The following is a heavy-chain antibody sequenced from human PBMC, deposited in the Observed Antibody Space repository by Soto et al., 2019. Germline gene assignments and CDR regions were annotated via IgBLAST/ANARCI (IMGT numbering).Heavy chain of an antibody. J-gene: IGHJ4*02. CDR3: AREREGYCSGGSCFTEYYFDY. CDR2: IIPIFGTA. D-gene: IGHD2-15*01. V-gene: IGHV1-69*01. Sequence: QVQLVQSGAEVKKPGSSVKVSCKASGGTFSSYAISWVRQAPGQGLEWMGGIIPIFGTANYAQKLQGRVTITADESTSTAYMELSSLRSEDTAVYYCAREREGYCSGGSCFTEYYFDYWGQGTLVTVSS. CDR1: GGTFSSYA.